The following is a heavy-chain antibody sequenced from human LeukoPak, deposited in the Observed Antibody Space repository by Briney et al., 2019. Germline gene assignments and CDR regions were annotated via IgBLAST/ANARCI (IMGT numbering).Heavy chain of an antibody. V-gene: IGHV3-7*03. Sequence: GGSLRLSCAASGFTFYNYWMSWVRQAPGKGLEWVANIKRDGTEKYYVDSVKGRFTISRDNSKNTLYLQMNSLRAEDTAVYYCAKDVRYNWELSDAFDIWGQGTMVTVSS. CDR3: AKDVRYNWELSDAFDI. CDR2: IKRDGTEK. J-gene: IGHJ3*02. CDR1: GFTFYNYW. D-gene: IGHD1-20*01.